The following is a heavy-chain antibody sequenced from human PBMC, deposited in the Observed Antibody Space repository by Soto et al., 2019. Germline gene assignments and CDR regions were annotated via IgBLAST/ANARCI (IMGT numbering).Heavy chain of an antibody. V-gene: IGHV3-23*01. Sequence: EGSLRLSGAASGFTFSSYAMSWVRQAPGKGLEFVSAISGSGGSTYYADSVKGRFTISRDNSKNTLYLQMNSLRAEDTAVYYCAKENDVLRYFDWTYYFDYWGQGTLVTVSS. D-gene: IGHD3-9*01. CDR1: GFTFSSYA. CDR2: ISGSGGST. J-gene: IGHJ4*02. CDR3: AKENDVLRYFDWTYYFDY.